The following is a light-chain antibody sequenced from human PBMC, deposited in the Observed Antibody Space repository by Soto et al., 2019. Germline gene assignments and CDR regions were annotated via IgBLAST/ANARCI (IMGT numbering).Light chain of an antibody. Sequence: DIQMTQAPSTLYASVGDTITITCRASQSINAWLAWYQQKPGKAPKLLIYDVSTLDSGVPSRLSGSPSGTEFTLTISSLESDDFATYYCQQYHRYSTFGQGTKVDIK. CDR3: QQYHRYST. V-gene: IGKV1-5*01. CDR1: QSINAW. CDR2: DVS. J-gene: IGKJ1*01.